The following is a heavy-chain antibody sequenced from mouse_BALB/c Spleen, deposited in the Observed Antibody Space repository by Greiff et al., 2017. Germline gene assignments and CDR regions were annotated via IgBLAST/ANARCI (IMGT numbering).Heavy chain of an antibody. CDR2: IYPGDGDT. J-gene: IGHJ4*01. CDR1: GYAFSSYW. V-gene: IGHV1-80*01. D-gene: IGHD2-2*01. Sequence: QVQLQQSGAELVRPGSSVKISCKASGYAFSSYWMNWVKQRPGQGLEWIRQIYPGDGDTNYNGKFKGKATLTADKSSSTAYMQLSSLTSEDSAVYFCARYGFGDYYAMDYWGQGTSVTVSS. CDR3: ARYGFGDYYAMDY.